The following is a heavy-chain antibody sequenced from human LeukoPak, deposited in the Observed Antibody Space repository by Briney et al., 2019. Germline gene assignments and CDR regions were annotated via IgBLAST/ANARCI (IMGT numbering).Heavy chain of an antibody. D-gene: IGHD3-22*01. V-gene: IGHV3-7*01. CDR2: IKQDGSEK. Sequence: GGSLRLSCAASGFTFRTYWMSWVRQAPGKGLEWVATIKQDGSEKYYVDSVKGRFTISRDNAKNSLYLQMNSLRAEDTAVYYCARDNRLYYYDIRLDYWGQGTLVTVSS. CDR3: ARDNRLYYYDIRLDY. CDR1: GFTFRTYW. J-gene: IGHJ4*02.